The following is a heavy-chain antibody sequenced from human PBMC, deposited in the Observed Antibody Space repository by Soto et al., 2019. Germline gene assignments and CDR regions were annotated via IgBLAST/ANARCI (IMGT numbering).Heavy chain of an antibody. D-gene: IGHD2-15*01. CDR1: GYTFTSYP. CDR2: LNVGNGNT. V-gene: IGHV1-3*01. J-gene: IGHJ5*02. CDR3: AREGEVCGGRCWTYSWFDP. Sequence: QVHLVQSGAEVREPGASVKVSCTASGYTFTSYPLHWVRQAPGQRLEWMGRLNVGNGNTDYSQNFQGRVTFTRDTFASTAYLELSSLTSEDTAVYYCAREGEVCGGRCWTYSWFDPWGREPWSPSPQ.